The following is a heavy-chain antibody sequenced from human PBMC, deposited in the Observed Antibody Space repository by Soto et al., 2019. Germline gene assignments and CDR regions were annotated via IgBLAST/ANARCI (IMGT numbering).Heavy chain of an antibody. V-gene: IGHV1-18*01. Sequence: TSYDISWVRQAPGQGLEWMGWISAYNGKTNSAQKFQGRVAMTTETSTRTAYMELRSLRSDDTAVYYCAKSNGDCSTTSCLTLYDMDVWGQGTTVTVSS. J-gene: IGHJ6*02. CDR1: TSYD. CDR3: AKSNGDCSTTSCLTLYDMDV. D-gene: IGHD2-2*01. CDR2: ISAYNGKT.